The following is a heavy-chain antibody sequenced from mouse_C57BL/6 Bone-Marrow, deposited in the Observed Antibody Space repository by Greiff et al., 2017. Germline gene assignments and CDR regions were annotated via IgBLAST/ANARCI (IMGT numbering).Heavy chain of an antibody. Sequence: EVQLQQSGPVLVKPGASVKISCKASGYTFTDYYMNWVKQSHGKSLEWIGVINPYNGGTSYNQKFKGKATLTVDKSSSTAYMELNSLTSEDSAVYYCARGGYYGNFDYWGQGTTLTVSS. V-gene: IGHV1-19*01. CDR3: ARGGYYGNFDY. D-gene: IGHD2-1*01. CDR2: INPYNGGT. CDR1: GYTFTDYY. J-gene: IGHJ2*01.